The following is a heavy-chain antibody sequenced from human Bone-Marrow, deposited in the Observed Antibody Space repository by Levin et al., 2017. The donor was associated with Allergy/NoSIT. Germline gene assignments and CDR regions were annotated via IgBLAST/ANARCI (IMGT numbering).Heavy chain of an antibody. Sequence: RESGPTLVKPTETLTLTCTFSGFSLNRSGMCVSWIRQPPGKAPEWLALLDWDDDKYYSTSLRSRLSISKGTSENQVVLTMTNMDPADTATYFCARTGRDDYDNNGYYVMHYAFDIWGEGTMVTVSS. CDR2: LDWDDDK. CDR1: GFSLNRSGMC. V-gene: IGHV2-70*01. D-gene: IGHD3-22*01. CDR3: ARTGRDDYDNNGYYVMHYAFDI. J-gene: IGHJ3*02.